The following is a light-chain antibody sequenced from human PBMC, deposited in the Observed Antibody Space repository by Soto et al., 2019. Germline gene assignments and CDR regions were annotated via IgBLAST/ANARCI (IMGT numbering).Light chain of an antibody. CDR2: STN. Sequence: QAVVTQEPSFSVSPGGTVTLTCGLSSGSVSTSYYPSWYQQTPGQAPRTLIYSTNTRSSGVPDRFSGSILGNKAALTITGAQADDESDYCCGLYMGSGISVFGGGTKVTVL. CDR3: GLYMGSGISV. CDR1: SGSVSTSYY. V-gene: IGLV8-61*01. J-gene: IGLJ2*01.